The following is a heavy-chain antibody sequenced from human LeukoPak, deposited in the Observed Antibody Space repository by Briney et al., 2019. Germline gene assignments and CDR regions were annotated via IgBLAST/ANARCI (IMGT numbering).Heavy chain of an antibody. CDR2: ISAYNGNT. Sequence: GASVKVSCKASSYTFTSYGISWVRQAPGQGLEWMGWISAYNGNTNYAQKLQGRVTMTTDTSTSTAYMELRSLRSDDTAVYYCARDLPNYGGDAFDIWGQGTMVTVSS. V-gene: IGHV1-18*01. J-gene: IGHJ3*02. CDR3: ARDLPNYGGDAFDI. D-gene: IGHD4-23*01. CDR1: SYTFTSYG.